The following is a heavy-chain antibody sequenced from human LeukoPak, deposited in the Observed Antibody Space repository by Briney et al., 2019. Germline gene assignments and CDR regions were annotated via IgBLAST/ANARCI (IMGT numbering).Heavy chain of an antibody. CDR1: GFTFSSYS. V-gene: IGHV3-48*01. CDR3: ARDNSGYDSYYYYYMDV. J-gene: IGHJ6*03. CDR2: ISSSSSTI. Sequence: PGGSLRLSCAASGFTFSSYSMNWVRQAPGKGLEWVSYISSSSSTIYYADSVKGRFTISRDNAKNSLYLQMNSLRAEDTAVYYCARDNSGYDSYYYYYMDVWGKGTTVTVSS. D-gene: IGHD5-12*01.